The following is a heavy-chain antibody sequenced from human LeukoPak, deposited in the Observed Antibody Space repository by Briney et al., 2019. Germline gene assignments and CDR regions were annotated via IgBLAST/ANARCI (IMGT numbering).Heavy chain of an antibody. CDR1: GGSISSYY. CDR2: IYYSGST. V-gene: IGHV4-59*12. D-gene: IGHD5-18*01. CDR3: ARGVSGYSYVYHFDY. Sequence: SETLSLTCTVSGGSISSYYWSWIRQPPGKGLEWIGYIYYSGSTNYNPSLKSRVTISVDTSKNQFSLKLSSVTAADTAVYYCARGVSGYSYVYHFDYWGQGTLVTVSS. J-gene: IGHJ4*02.